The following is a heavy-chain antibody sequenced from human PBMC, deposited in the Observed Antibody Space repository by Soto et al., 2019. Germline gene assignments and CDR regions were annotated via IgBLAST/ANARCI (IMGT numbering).Heavy chain of an antibody. D-gene: IGHD4-17*01. CDR3: AKERDDFRTVPTHIDN. CDR2: VSGSSGRT. J-gene: IGHJ4*02. V-gene: IGHV3-23*01. CDR1: GFTFSTYA. Sequence: EVQLLASGGCLAQPGGSLRVSCAAAGFTFSTYAMRWVRQAPGKGLEWVSTVSGSSGRTYYADSVKGRFTMSRENSKRTLYLQRNSLRAEDTAVYYCAKERDDFRTVPTHIDNWGQGTLVTVSS.